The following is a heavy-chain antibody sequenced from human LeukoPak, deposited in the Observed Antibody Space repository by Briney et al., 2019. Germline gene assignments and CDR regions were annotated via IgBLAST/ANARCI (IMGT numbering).Heavy chain of an antibody. V-gene: IGHV4-39*01. Sequence: SETLSLTCTVSGGSISSSSYYWGWIRQPPGKGLEWIGSIYYSGSTYYNPSLKSRVTISVDTSKNQFSLKLSSVTAADTAVYYCARLGAPAAREGWFDPWGQGTLVTVSS. CDR1: GGSISSSSYY. D-gene: IGHD2-2*01. CDR2: IYYSGST. J-gene: IGHJ5*02. CDR3: ARLGAPAAREGWFDP.